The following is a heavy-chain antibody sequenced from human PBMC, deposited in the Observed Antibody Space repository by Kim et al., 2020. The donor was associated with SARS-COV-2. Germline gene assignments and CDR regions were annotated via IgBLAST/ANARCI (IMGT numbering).Heavy chain of an antibody. CDR2: LSDDGSNK. CDR1: GFTFSTYA. V-gene: IGHV3-30*18. Sequence: GRSLRLSCAASGFTFSTYAMHWVRQAPGKRLEWVAVLSDDGSNKYYADSVKGRFTISRDNSKNTLYLQMNSLRAEDTSLYYCAKGAFSYGTIDYWGQGTLVTDSS. D-gene: IGHD5-18*01. CDR3: AKGAFSYGTIDY. J-gene: IGHJ4*02.